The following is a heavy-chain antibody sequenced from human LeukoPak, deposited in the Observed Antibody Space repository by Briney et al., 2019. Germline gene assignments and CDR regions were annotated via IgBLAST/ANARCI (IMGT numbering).Heavy chain of an antibody. J-gene: IGHJ3*02. Sequence: SETLSLTCTVSGGSISSSSYYWGWIRQPPGKGLEWIGSIYYSGSTYYNPSLKSRVTISVDTSKNQFSLKLSSVTAADTAVYYCAREYCSSTSCYLSGAFDIWGQGTMVTVSS. CDR2: IYYSGST. CDR3: AREYCSSTSCYLSGAFDI. V-gene: IGHV4-39*07. CDR1: GGSISSSSYY. D-gene: IGHD2-2*01.